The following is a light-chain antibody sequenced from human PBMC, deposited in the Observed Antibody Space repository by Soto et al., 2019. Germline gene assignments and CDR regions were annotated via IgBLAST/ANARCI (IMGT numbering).Light chain of an antibody. CDR2: EVS. CDR3: SSYTTDSPYV. CDR1: SSDVGGYND. V-gene: IGLV2-14*01. Sequence: QSALTQPASVSGSPGQSITISCTGTSSDVGGYNDVSWYQQHPGKAPELIIYEVSNRPAGVSNSFSGSKSGNTASLTISGLQAEDEADYYCSSYTTDSPYVFGTGTKVTVL. J-gene: IGLJ1*01.